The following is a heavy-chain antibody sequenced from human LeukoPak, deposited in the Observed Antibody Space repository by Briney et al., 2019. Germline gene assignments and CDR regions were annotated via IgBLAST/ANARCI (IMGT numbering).Heavy chain of an antibody. Sequence: GGSLSLSCAASVFTFNSYSMNWVRQARAKGLEWVSSISYSSTYILYADSLEGRFTISRDDAKNSLYLQVNSLRAEDTAVYYCARFLIPPTYSGNDIFHYYGMDVWGQGTTVTVSS. CDR2: ISYSSTYI. J-gene: IGHJ6*02. D-gene: IGHD1-26*01. V-gene: IGHV3-21*06. CDR3: ARFLIPPTYSGNDIFHYYGMDV. CDR1: VFTFNSYS.